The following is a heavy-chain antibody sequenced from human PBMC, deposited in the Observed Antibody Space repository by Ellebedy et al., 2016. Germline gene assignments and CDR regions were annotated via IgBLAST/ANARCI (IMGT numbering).Heavy chain of an antibody. CDR3: ARVPLPDDYSIGLSYYYYYMDV. CDR1: GFTFSSYS. Sequence: GESLKISXAASGFTFSSYSMNWVRQAPGKGLERVSCISSSSSYIYYEDSVKGRFTISRDNAKKSLYLQMNSLRAEDTAVYYCARVPLPDDYSIGLSYYYYYMDVWGKGTTVTVSS. V-gene: IGHV3-21*01. CDR2: ISSSSSYI. J-gene: IGHJ6*03. D-gene: IGHD4-11*01.